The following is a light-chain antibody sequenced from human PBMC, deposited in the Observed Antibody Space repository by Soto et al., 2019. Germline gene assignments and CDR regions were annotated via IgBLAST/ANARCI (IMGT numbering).Light chain of an antibody. CDR2: GVS. V-gene: IGKV3-15*01. CDR3: QQYNSFWT. Sequence: EIVMTQSPATLSVSPGERATLSFRASQRVSSNLAWYQQKPGQAPRLLIYGVSTRATGIPARFSGSGSGTESTLTISSLQPGDFATYYCQQYNSFWTFGQGTKVDIK. CDR1: QRVSSN. J-gene: IGKJ1*01.